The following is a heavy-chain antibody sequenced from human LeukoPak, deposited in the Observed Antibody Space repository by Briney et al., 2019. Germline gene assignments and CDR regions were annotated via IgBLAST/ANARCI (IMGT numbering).Heavy chain of an antibody. CDR2: IKPNSGGT. CDR1: GYTFTRYH. CDR3: ARDPYHTYYYDP. V-gene: IGHV1-2*02. J-gene: IGHJ4*02. Sequence: ASVKVSCKASGYTFTRYHMHWVRQAPGHGLEWMGWIKPNSGGTKYAQKFQGRVTMTTDTSISTAYMELSSLTSDDTAVYYCARDPYHTYYYDPWGQGTLSPSPQ. D-gene: IGHD3-22*01.